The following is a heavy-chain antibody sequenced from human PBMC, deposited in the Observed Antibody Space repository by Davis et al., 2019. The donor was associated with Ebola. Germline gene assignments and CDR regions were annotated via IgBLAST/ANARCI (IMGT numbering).Heavy chain of an antibody. CDR2: IYYSGST. CDR1: GGSFSGYY. D-gene: IGHD5-12*01. J-gene: IGHJ3*02. CDR3: ARGLSGYDFAFDI. V-gene: IGHV4-59*01. Sequence: MPSETLSLTCAVYGGSFSGYYWSWIRQPPGKGLEWIGYIYYSGSTNYNPSLKSRVTISVDTSKNQFSLKLSSVTAADTAVYYCARGLSGYDFAFDIWGQGTMVTVSS.